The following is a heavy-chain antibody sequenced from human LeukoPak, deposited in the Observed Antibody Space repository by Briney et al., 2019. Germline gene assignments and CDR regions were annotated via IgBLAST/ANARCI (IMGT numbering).Heavy chain of an antibody. CDR3: ASRVVTATFDAFDI. D-gene: IGHD2-21*02. J-gene: IGHJ3*02. V-gene: IGHV3-21*01. CDR2: ITSSSSYI. Sequence: PGGSLRLSCAASGFTFSGYSMNWVRQAPGKGLEWVSSITSSSSYIYYADSVKGRFTISRDNAKNSLYLQMNSLRAEDTAVYYCASRVVTATFDAFDIWGQGTMVTVSS. CDR1: GFTFSGYS.